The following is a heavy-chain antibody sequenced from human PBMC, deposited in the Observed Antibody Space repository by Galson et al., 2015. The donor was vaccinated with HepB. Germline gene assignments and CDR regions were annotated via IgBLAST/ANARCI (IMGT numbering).Heavy chain of an antibody. CDR1: GGTFSSYA. CDR2: IIPIFGTA. J-gene: IGHJ3*02. D-gene: IGHD2-21*01. V-gene: IGHV1-69*13. Sequence: SVKVSCKASGGTFSSYAISWVRQAPGQGLEWMGGIIPIFGTANYAQKFQGRVTITADESTSTAYMELSSLRSEDTAVYYCATHLADVVVIAIQSTYRFGDGSGAFDIWGQGTMVTVSS. CDR3: ATHLADVVVIAIQSTYRFGDGSGAFDI.